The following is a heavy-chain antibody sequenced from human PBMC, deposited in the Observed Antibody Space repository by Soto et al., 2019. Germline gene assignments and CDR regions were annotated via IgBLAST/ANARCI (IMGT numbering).Heavy chain of an antibody. V-gene: IGHV3-48*03. J-gene: IGHJ4*02. D-gene: IGHD2-15*01. CDR2: ISSSGSSI. CDR3: ARDTWAGGGSLPFDY. CDR1: GFTFSSYE. Sequence: VQLVESGGGVVQPGRSLRLSCAASGFTFSSYEMNWVRQAPGKGLEWVSYISSSGSSIYYADSVKGRFTISRDNAKNSVYLQMNSLRAEDTAVYYCARDTWAGGGSLPFDYWGQGTLVTVSS.